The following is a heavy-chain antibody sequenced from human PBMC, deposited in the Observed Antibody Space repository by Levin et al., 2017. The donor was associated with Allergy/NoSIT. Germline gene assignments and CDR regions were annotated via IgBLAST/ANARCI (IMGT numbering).Heavy chain of an antibody. CDR1: GFTFGDYA. CDR2: IRSKAYGGTT. Sequence: GGSLRLSCTASGFTFGDYAMSWFRQAPGKGLEWVGFIRSKAYGGTTEYAASVKGRFTISRDDSKSIAYLQMNSLKTEDTAVYYCTRERMVTVIRYYFDYWGQGTLVTVSS. J-gene: IGHJ4*02. CDR3: TRERMVTVIRYYFDY. D-gene: IGHD4-23*01. V-gene: IGHV3-49*03.